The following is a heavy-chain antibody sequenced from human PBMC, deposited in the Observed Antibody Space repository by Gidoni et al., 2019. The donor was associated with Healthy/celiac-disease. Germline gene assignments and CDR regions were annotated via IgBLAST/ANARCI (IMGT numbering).Heavy chain of an antibody. D-gene: IGHD1-7*01. V-gene: IGHV3-33*01. CDR1: GFTFSSYG. CDR3: ARALPPPYNWNYEVYYYGMDV. J-gene: IGHJ6*02. CDR2: IWYDGSNK. Sequence: QVQLVESGGGVVQPGRSLSLSCAASGFTFSSYGMHWVRQAPGKGLEWVAVIWYDGSNKYYADSVKGRFTISRDNSKNTLYLQMNSLRAEDTAVYYCARALPPPYNWNYEVYYYGMDVWGQGTTVTVSS.